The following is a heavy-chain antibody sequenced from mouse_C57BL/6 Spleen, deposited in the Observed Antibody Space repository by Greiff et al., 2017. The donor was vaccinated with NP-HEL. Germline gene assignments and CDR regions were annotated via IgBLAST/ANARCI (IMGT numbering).Heavy chain of an antibody. CDR1: GYTFTDYN. J-gene: IGHJ1*03. CDR3: ARRDYYCSSGYFEV. D-gene: IGHD1-1*01. Sequence: VQLQQSGPELVKPGASVKIPCKASGYTFTDYNMDWVKQSHGQSLEWIGDINPNTGGTIYNQKFKGKATLTVDKSSSTAYMALRSLTSEDTAVYYCARRDYYCSSGYFEVWGTGTTVTVSS. V-gene: IGHV1-18*01. CDR2: INPNTGGT.